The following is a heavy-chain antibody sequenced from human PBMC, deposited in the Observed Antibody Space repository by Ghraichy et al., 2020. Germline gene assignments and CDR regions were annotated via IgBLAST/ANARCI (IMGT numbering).Heavy chain of an antibody. V-gene: IGHV1-18*01. CDR1: GYSFVSYG. Sequence: ASVKVSCKASGYSFVSYGITWVRQAPGQGLEWVGWITTKSGNTQYAQNFQGRVVMTTETSTDTAYLELRSLRFDDTAVYYCARGVNWLDPWGQGTLVTVSS. CDR2: ITTKSGNT. J-gene: IGHJ5*02. CDR3: ARGVNWLDP.